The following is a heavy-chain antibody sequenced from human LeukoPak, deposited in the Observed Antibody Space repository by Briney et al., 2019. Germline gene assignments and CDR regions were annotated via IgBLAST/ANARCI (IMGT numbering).Heavy chain of an antibody. CDR1: GFSFSDYG. Sequence: GSLRLSCVTAGFSFSDYGMHWVAQPPAKGLEWVAFIRYDGSNKYYADSVKGRFTISRDNSKNTLYLQMNSLRAGDTAVYYCAKPHFDDWGQGTLVTVSS. CDR2: IRYDGSNK. CDR3: AKPHFDD. J-gene: IGHJ4*02. V-gene: IGHV3-30*02.